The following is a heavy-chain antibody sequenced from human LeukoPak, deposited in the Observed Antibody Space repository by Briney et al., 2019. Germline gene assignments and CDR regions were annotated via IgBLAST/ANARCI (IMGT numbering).Heavy chain of an antibody. J-gene: IGHJ3*02. CDR2: ISISGGVT. Sequence: GGSLRLSCAASGFTFSNYAMSWVRQAPGRGLEWVSGISISGGVTYSADSVKGRFTISRDNSKNTLYLQMSSLRAEDTALYYCAKHLSDYGGNHRGAFDIWGQGTMVTVSS. CDR1: GFTFSNYA. V-gene: IGHV3-23*01. CDR3: AKHLSDYGGNHRGAFDI. D-gene: IGHD4-23*01.